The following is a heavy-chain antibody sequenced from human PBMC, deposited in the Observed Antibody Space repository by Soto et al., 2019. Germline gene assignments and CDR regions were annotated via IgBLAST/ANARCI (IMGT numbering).Heavy chain of an antibody. Sequence: EVQLVESGGGLVQPGGSLRLSCAASGFSITNTWMHWVRQAPGKGREWVGRVKSKADGGTADYAAPVKGRFTVSRDDSKNTQYLQMNSLKMEDTAVYYCNSYPDFWGGHTPLWGQGTLVTVSS. CDR1: GFSITNTW. CDR2: VKSKADGGTA. V-gene: IGHV3-15*07. J-gene: IGHJ4*02. D-gene: IGHD3-3*01. CDR3: NSYPDFWGGHTPL.